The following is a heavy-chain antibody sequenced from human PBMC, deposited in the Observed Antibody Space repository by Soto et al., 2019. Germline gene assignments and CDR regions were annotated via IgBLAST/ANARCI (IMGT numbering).Heavy chain of an antibody. CDR2: IGTAGDP. J-gene: IGHJ6*02. CDR3: ARGYYYDSSGSSTDYGMDV. V-gene: IGHV3-13*05. D-gene: IGHD3-22*01. Sequence: GGSLRLSCAASGFTFSSYDMHWGRQATGKGLEWVSAIGTAGDPYYPGSVKGRFTISRENAKNSLYLQMNSLRAGDTAVYYCARGYYYDSSGSSTDYGMDVWSQGTTVTVSS. CDR1: GFTFSSYD.